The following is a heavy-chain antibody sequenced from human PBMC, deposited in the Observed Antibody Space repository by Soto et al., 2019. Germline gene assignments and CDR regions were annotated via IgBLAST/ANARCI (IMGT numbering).Heavy chain of an antibody. D-gene: IGHD6-19*01. Sequence: EVQLLESGGGLLQPGGSLRLSCAASGFTFSNYAMTWVRQAPGKGLEWVSGIIGSGGSTYYADSVKGRFTISRDNSKNTLYLQMNSLRAEDTAVYYCAKDYSSGWYADAFDIWGQGTMVTVSS. J-gene: IGHJ3*02. V-gene: IGHV3-23*01. CDR3: AKDYSSGWYADAFDI. CDR2: IIGSGGST. CDR1: GFTFSNYA.